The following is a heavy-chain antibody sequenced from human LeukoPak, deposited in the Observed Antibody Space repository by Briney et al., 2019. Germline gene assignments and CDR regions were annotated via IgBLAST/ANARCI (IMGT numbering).Heavy chain of an antibody. CDR3: ARGTYGGNSGWFDP. CDR1: GGTFSSYA. D-gene: IGHD4-23*01. J-gene: IGHJ5*02. V-gene: IGHV1-69*04. Sequence: GASVKVSCKASGGTFSSYAMSWVRQAPGQGLEWMGRIIPILGIANYAQKFQGRVTITADKSTSTAYMELSSLRSEDTAVYYCARGTYGGNSGWFDPWGQGTLVTVSS. CDR2: IIPILGIA.